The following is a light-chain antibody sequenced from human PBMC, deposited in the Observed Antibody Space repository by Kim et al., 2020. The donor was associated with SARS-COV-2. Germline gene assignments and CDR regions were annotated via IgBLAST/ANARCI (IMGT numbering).Light chain of an antibody. Sequence: PGQRYTSTWAESGTNLGKNTVKLYQKLPGTAPKRPISSNNQRPSGVPDRCSGSKSGTSASLAISGRQSEDEADYYCAAWDDSLNRVFGGGTKLTVL. CDR2: SNN. CDR3: AAWDDSLNRV. J-gene: IGLJ3*02. CDR1: GTNLGKNT. V-gene: IGLV1-44*01.